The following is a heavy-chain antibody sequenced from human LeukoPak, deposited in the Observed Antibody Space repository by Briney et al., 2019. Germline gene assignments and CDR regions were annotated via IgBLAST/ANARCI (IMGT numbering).Heavy chain of an antibody. V-gene: IGHV7-4-1*02. CDR3: ARVTGPDYSSIWYWFDP. Sequence: ASVKVSGKASGYTFTSYAMNWVRQAPGQGLEWMGWINTNTGNPTYAQGFTGRFVFSLDTSVSTAYLQISSLKAEDTAVYYCARVTGPDYSSIWYWFDPWGQGTLVTVSS. CDR2: INTNTGNP. D-gene: IGHD6-13*01. J-gene: IGHJ5*02. CDR1: GYTFTSYA.